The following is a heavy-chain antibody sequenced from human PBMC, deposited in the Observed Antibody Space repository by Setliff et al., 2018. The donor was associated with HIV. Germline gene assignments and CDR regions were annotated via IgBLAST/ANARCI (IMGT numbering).Heavy chain of an antibody. D-gene: IGHD6-19*01. Sequence: GGSLRLSCTGSRFTFSTYAMYWVRQAPGKGLECVAGITWNGEMTAYAESTEGRFTISRDNARKSLYLQMNSLATEDTALYYCVKDGSLAGRYYHYMDVWGKGTTVTVSS. J-gene: IGHJ6*03. V-gene: IGHV3-9*01. CDR1: RFTFSTYA. CDR3: VKDGSLAGRYYHYMDV. CDR2: ITWNGEMT.